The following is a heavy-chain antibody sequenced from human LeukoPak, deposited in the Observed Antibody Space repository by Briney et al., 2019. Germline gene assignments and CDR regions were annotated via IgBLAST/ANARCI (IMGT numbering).Heavy chain of an antibody. D-gene: IGHD1-26*01. J-gene: IGHJ4*02. CDR1: GFTFSSYG. CDR3: AKDQRGSFTICPIDY. Sequence: GGSLRLSCAASGFTFSSYGMHWVRQAPGKGLEWVAFIRYDGSNKYYADSVKGRFTISRDNSKNTLYLQMNSLRAEDTAVYYCAKDQRGSFTICPIDYWGQGTLVTVSS. V-gene: IGHV3-30*02. CDR2: IRYDGSNK.